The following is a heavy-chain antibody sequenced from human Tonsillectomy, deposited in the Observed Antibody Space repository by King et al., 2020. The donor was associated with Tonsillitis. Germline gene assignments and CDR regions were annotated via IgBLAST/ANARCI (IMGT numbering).Heavy chain of an antibody. CDR3: ARESSGLDP. V-gene: IGHV3-7*01. Sequence: VQLVESGGGLVQPGGSLRLSCAASGFTFSRYWMTWVRQAPGKGLEWVAHIKQDGSEGNYLDSVRGRFTISRDNAKNSLYLQMNSLRAEDTAVYYCARESSGLDPWGQGTLVTVSS. D-gene: IGHD3-16*02. J-gene: IGHJ5*02. CDR1: GFTFSRYW. CDR2: IKQDGSEG.